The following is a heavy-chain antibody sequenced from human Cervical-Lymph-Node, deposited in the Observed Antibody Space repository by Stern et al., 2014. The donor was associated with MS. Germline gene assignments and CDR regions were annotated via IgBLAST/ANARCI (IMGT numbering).Heavy chain of an antibody. J-gene: IGHJ5*02. V-gene: IGHV4-39*01. CDR1: GGSISISSYY. D-gene: IGHD6-6*01. CDR3: ARRTSIAARRRGWFDP. Sequence: QLQLQESGPGLVKPSETLSLTCSVSGGSISISSYYWGWIRQPPGKGLEWIGSIYYTGTTQYNPALKSRVTISVDTPKNPFSLKWSSVTAADTAVYYCARRTSIAARRRGWFDPWGQGTQLTVSS. CDR2: IYYTGTT.